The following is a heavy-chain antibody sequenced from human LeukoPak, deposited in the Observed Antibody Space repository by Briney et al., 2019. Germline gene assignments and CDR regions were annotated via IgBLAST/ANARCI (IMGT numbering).Heavy chain of an antibody. CDR1: GYTFTSYA. CDR2: INAGNGNT. CDR3: ARGIIVDPMAFDY. Sequence: GASVKVSCKASGYTFTSYAMHWVRQAPGQRLEWMGWINAGNGNTKYSQEFQGRVTITRDTSASTAYMELSSLRSDDTAVYYCARGIIVDPMAFDYWGQGTLVTVSS. J-gene: IGHJ4*02. V-gene: IGHV1-3*01. D-gene: IGHD2-15*01.